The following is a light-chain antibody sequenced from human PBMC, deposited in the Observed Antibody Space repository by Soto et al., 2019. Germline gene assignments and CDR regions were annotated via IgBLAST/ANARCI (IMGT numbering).Light chain of an antibody. CDR3: AAWDDSLSGWV. V-gene: IGLV1-47*02. CDR1: SSNIGSNY. Sequence: QSVLTQPPSASGTPGQRVTISCSGSSSNIGSNYVYWYQQLPGTAPKLLIYSNNQRPSGVPARFSGSKSGTSASLAISGLRSEDEADYYCAAWDDSLSGWVFGGGTKLTVL. J-gene: IGLJ3*02. CDR2: SNN.